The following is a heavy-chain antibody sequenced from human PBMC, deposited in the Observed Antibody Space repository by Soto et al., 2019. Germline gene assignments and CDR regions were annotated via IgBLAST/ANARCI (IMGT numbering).Heavy chain of an antibody. CDR1: GASISGFY. Sequence: SQTLSLTCAVSGASISGFYWSWIRKSAGKGLEWIGRIYATGTTDYNPSRKSRVMMSVDTSKKQFSLKLRSVTAADTAVYYCVRDGTKTLRDWFDPWGQGISVTVS. J-gene: IGHJ5*02. CDR3: VRDGTKTLRDWFDP. CDR2: IYATGTT. D-gene: IGHD1-1*01. V-gene: IGHV4-4*07.